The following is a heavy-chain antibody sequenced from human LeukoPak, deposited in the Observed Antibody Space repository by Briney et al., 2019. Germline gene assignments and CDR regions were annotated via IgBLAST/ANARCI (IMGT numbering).Heavy chain of an antibody. CDR1: GYTFTSYD. V-gene: IGHV1-8*01. CDR3: ARAPVGAYYYGSGSQNWFDP. CDR2: MNPNSGNT. D-gene: IGHD3-10*01. J-gene: IGHJ5*02. Sequence: ASVKVSCKASGYTFTSYDINWVRQATGQGLEWMGWMNPNSGNTGYAQKFQGRVTMTRNTSISTAYMELSSLRSEDTAVYYCARAPVGAYYYGSGSQNWFDPWGQGTLVTVSS.